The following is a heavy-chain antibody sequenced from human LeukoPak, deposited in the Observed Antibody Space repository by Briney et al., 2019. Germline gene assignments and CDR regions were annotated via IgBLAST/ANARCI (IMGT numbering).Heavy chain of an antibody. D-gene: IGHD2-15*01. V-gene: IGHV3-23*01. J-gene: IGHJ6*02. CDR2: TGSTGVST. CDR1: GFTFSSYA. CDR3: ARDLVGYCSGGSCYRPYYYYGMDV. Sequence: PGGSLRLSCAASGFTFSSYAMNWVRQAPGKGLEWVSGTGSTGVSTFYADSVKGRFTISRDNSKNTLYLQMNSLRAEDTAVYYCARDLVGYCSGGSCYRPYYYYGMDVWGQGTTVTVSS.